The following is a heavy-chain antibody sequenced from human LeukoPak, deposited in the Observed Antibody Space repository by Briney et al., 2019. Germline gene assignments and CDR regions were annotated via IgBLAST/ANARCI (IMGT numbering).Heavy chain of an antibody. D-gene: IGHD5-24*01. V-gene: IGHV1-2*06. CDR1: GYTLTGYY. J-gene: IGHJ6*02. CDR3: ARAQEERWLQLEGYYYGMDV. CDR2: INPNSGGT. Sequence: ASVKVSCKASGYTLTGYYMHWVRQAPGQGLEWMGRINPNSGGTNYAQKFQGRVTMTRDTSISTAYMELSRLRSDDTAVYYCARAQEERWLQLEGYYYGMDVWGQGTTVTVSS.